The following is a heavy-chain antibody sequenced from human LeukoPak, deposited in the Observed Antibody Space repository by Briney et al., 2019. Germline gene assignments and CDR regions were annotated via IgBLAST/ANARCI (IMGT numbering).Heavy chain of an antibody. CDR3: AKPKDSSGYVEYFQH. V-gene: IGHV3-23*01. CDR2: ISGSGGST. Sequence: PGGSLRLSCAASGFTFSSYAMSWDRQAPGKGLEWVSAISGSGGSTYYADSVKGRFTISRDNSKNTLYLQMNSLRAEDTAVYYCAKPKDSSGYVEYFQHWGQGTLVTVSS. CDR1: GFTFSSYA. J-gene: IGHJ1*01. D-gene: IGHD3-22*01.